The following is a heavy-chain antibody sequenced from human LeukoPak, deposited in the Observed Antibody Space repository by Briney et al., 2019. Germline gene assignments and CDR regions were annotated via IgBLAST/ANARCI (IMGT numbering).Heavy chain of an antibody. V-gene: IGHV3-7*01. D-gene: IGHD1-1*01. CDR1: GFTFTSYW. Sequence: GGSLRLSCAASGFTFTSYWMSWVRQAPGKGLEWVANIKQDESEKYYVDSLKGRFTISRDNAKNSLYLQMNSLRAEDTAVYYCARDKIEGPTKLDYWGQGILVTVSS. J-gene: IGHJ4*02. CDR3: ARDKIEGPTKLDY. CDR2: IKQDESEK.